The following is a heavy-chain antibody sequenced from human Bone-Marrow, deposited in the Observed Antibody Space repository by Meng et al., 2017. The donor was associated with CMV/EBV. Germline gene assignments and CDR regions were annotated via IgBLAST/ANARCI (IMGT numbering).Heavy chain of an antibody. D-gene: IGHD3-3*01. CDR1: GFTFSSYS. CDR2: ISSSSSYI. V-gene: IGHV3-21*01. J-gene: IGHJ5*02. Sequence: GESLKISCAGSGFTFSSYSMNWVRQAPGKGLEWVSSISSSSSYIYYADSVKGRFTISRDNAKNSLYLQMNSLRAEDTAVYYCATSITIFGVPSWGQGPLVTIYS. CDR3: ATSITIFGVPS.